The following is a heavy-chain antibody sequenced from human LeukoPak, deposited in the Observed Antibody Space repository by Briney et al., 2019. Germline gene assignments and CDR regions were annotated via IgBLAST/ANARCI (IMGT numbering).Heavy chain of an antibody. Sequence: GGTLRLSCAASGFTFISFAMSWVGQAPGKGLEWVSTISRTGVATYYANSVKGRFTISRDNSKNTVYLQMNSLRAEDTAVYYCAKHSHDGSAPYYEVQFDSWGQGTLVTVSS. J-gene: IGHJ4*02. CDR2: ISRTGVAT. CDR3: AKHSHDGSAPYYEVQFDS. CDR1: GFTFISFA. V-gene: IGHV3-23*01. D-gene: IGHD3-22*01.